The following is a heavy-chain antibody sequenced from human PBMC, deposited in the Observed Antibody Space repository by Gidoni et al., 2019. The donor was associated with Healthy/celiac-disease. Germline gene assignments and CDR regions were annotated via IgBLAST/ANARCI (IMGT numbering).Heavy chain of an antibody. CDR3: ARERRPSAVTS. CDR1: AGSISSGGYY. J-gene: IGHJ4*02. Sequence: QAQLQESGPGLVKPSPTLSHTCTVSAGSISSGGYYWSWIRQPPGNGLEWIGYIYYSGSTYYNPSLKSRVTISVDTSKNQFSLKLSSVTAADTAVYYCARERRPSAVTSWGQGTLVTVSS. V-gene: IGHV4-31*03. CDR2: IYYSGST. D-gene: IGHD4-17*01.